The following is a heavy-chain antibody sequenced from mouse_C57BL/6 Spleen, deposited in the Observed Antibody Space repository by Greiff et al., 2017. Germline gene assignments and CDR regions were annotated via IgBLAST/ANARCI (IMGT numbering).Heavy chain of an antibody. CDR1: GYTFTDHT. Sequence: QVQLKESDAELVKPGASVKISCKVSGYTFTDHTIHWMKQRPEQGLEWIGYIYPRDGSTKYNEKFKGKATLTADKSSSTAYMQLNSLTSEDSAVYFCAITYYYGSSYVWFAYWGQGTPVTVSA. CDR3: AITYYYGSSYVWFAY. J-gene: IGHJ3*01. D-gene: IGHD1-1*01. V-gene: IGHV1-78*01. CDR2: IYPRDGST.